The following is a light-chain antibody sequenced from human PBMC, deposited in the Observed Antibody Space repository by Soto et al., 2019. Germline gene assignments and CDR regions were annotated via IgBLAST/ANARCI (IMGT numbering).Light chain of an antibody. CDR3: MQALQAPYT. CDR2: LGS. J-gene: IGKJ2*01. V-gene: IGKV2-28*01. CDR1: QSLLHSNGYNY. Sequence: DMVMTQSPLSLPVTPGEPASISCRSSQSLLHSNGYNYLDWYLQKPGQSPQLLIFLGSNRASGVPDRCSGSGSGSDFTLKISRVEAEDVGFYYCMQALQAPYTFGLGTKLEIK.